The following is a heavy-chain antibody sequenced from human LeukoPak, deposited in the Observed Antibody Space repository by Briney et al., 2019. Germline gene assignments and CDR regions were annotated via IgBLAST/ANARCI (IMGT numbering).Heavy chain of an antibody. CDR2: IYYSGST. CDR3: AREIPGGRLDY. D-gene: IGHD1-14*01. CDR1: GGSISSYH. J-gene: IGHJ4*02. Sequence: SETLPLTCTVSGGSISSYHWSWIRQPPGKGLEWIGYIYYSGSTNYNPSLKSRVTISVDTSKNQFSLNLSSVTAADTAVYYCAREIPGGRLDYWGQGTLVTVSS. V-gene: IGHV4-59*01.